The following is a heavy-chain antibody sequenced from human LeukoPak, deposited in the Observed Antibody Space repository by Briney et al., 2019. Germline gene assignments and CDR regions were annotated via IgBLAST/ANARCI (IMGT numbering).Heavy chain of an antibody. Sequence: PSETLSLTCTVSGGSISSYYWSWIRQPPGKGLEWIGYIYYSGSTNYNPSLKSRVTISVDTSKNQFSLKLSSVTAADTALYHCARVLGGYFDYWGQGTLVTVSS. CDR1: GGSISSYY. CDR3: ARVLGGYFDY. D-gene: IGHD3-16*01. CDR2: IYYSGST. J-gene: IGHJ4*02. V-gene: IGHV4-59*12.